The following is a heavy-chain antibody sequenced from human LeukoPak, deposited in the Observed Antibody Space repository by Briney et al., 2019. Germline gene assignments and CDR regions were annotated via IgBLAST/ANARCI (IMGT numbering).Heavy chain of an antibody. CDR1: GGTFSSYA. CDR3: ARSYDFWSGYYSC. D-gene: IGHD3-3*01. J-gene: IGHJ4*02. Sequence: GASVKVSCKAAGGTFSSYAISWVRQAPGQGLEWMGGIIPIFGTANYAQKFQGRVTITADESTSTAYMELSSLRSEDTAVYYCARSYDFWSGYYSCWGQGTLVTVSS. V-gene: IGHV1-69*13. CDR2: IIPIFGTA.